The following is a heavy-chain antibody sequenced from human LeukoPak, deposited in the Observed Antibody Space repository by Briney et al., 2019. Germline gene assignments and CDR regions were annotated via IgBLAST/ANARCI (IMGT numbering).Heavy chain of an antibody. Sequence: SETLSLTCTVSGGSISSYYWSWIRQPPGNGLEWIGYIYYSGSTNYNPSLKSRVTISGDTSKNQFSLKLSSVTAADTAVYYCARGYSSSWYSLETNAFDIWGQGTMVTVSS. CDR2: IYYSGST. CDR1: GGSISSYY. D-gene: IGHD6-13*01. J-gene: IGHJ3*02. CDR3: ARGYSSSWYSLETNAFDI. V-gene: IGHV4-59*01.